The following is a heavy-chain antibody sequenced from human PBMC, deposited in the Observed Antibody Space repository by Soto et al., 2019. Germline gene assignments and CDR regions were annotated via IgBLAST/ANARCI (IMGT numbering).Heavy chain of an antibody. CDR2: IYYSGST. CDR1: GGSISSSSYY. V-gene: IGHV4-39*01. J-gene: IGHJ6*02. CDR3: ASSPLTITIFGVVATSYGMDV. Sequence: SETLSLTCTVSGGSISSSSYYWGWIRQPPGKGLEWIGSIYYSGSTYYNPSLKSRVTISVDTSKNQFSLKLSSVTAADTAVYYCASSPLTITIFGVVATSYGMDVWGQGTTVTVSS. D-gene: IGHD3-3*01.